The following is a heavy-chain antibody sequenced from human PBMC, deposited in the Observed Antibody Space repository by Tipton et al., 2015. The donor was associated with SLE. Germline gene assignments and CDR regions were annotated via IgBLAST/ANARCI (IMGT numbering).Heavy chain of an antibody. CDR1: GFTFSSYS. D-gene: IGHD1-1*01. Sequence: LRLSCAASGFTFSSYSMSWIRQPPGKGLEWIGEINHSGSTNYNPSLKSRVTISVDTSKNQFSLKLSSVTAADTAVYYCARGILEPGDYWGQGTLVTVSS. V-gene: IGHV4-34*01. J-gene: IGHJ4*02. CDR3: ARGILEPGDY. CDR2: INHSGST.